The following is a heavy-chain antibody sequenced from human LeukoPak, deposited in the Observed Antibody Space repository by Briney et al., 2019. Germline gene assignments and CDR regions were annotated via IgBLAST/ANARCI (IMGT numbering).Heavy chain of an antibody. V-gene: IGHV1-2*02. J-gene: IGHJ4*02. CDR2: INPNDGDT. CDR1: GYTFTDYY. D-gene: IGHD2-2*01. Sequence: ASVKVSCKASGYTFTDYYMHWVRQAPGQGFEWMGWINPNDGDTNYAQKFQGRVTMTRDTSISAAHMEVSRLRPDDTAVYYCARANFLYCSSTTCLFDYWGQGTLVTVSS. CDR3: ARANFLYCSSTTCLFDY.